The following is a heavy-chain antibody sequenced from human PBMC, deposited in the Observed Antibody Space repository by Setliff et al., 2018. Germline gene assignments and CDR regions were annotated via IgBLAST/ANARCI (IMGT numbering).Heavy chain of an antibody. CDR1: GFTFSTHA. V-gene: IGHV3-30*02. CDR3: AKEYYYDSTGLDY. Sequence: PGGSLRLSCGASGFTFSTHAMHWVRQAPGKGLEWVAMIWSDGINKFYVDSVKGRFTISRDNSKNTLYLQMSSLRAEDTAVYYCAKEYYYDSTGLDYWGQGTLVTVSS. D-gene: IGHD3-22*01. CDR2: IWSDGINK. J-gene: IGHJ4*02.